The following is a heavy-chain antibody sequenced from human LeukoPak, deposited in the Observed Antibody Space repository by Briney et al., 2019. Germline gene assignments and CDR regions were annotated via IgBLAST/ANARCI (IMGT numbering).Heavy chain of an antibody. D-gene: IGHD3-10*01. Sequence: GGSLRLSCAASGFTFSSYWMSWVRQAPGRGLEWVANINQDGSKKDYVDSVKGRFTISRDNAKNSLYLQMNTLRAEDTAVYYCTTEGHQEESSGFDYWGQGTLVTVSS. CDR2: INQDGSKK. CDR3: TTEGHQEESSGFDY. V-gene: IGHV3-7*03. J-gene: IGHJ4*02. CDR1: GFTFSSYW.